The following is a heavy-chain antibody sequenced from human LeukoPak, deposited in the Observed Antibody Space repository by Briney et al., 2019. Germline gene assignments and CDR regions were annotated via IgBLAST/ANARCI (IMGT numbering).Heavy chain of an antibody. CDR3: AKDPLMIVVVTLDY. Sequence: GGSLRLSCAASGFTFSSYEMNWVRQAPGKGLEWVSYISFSGSTIYYADSVKGRFTISRDNSKNTLYLQMNSLRAEDTAVYYCAKDPLMIVVVTLDYWGQGTLVTVSS. D-gene: IGHD3-22*01. V-gene: IGHV3-48*03. CDR1: GFTFSSYE. J-gene: IGHJ4*02. CDR2: ISFSGSTI.